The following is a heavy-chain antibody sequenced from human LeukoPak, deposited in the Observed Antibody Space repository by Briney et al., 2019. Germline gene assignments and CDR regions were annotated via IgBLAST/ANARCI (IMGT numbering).Heavy chain of an antibody. V-gene: IGHV4-34*01. CDR2: INHSGST. CDR1: GGSFSGYY. Sequence: PSETLSLTXAVYGGSFSGYYWSWIRQPPGKGLEWIGEINHSGSTNYNPSLKRRVTISVDTSKNQFSLKLSSVTAADTAVYYCARGMYSSGWYGSHFDYWGQGTLVTVSS. J-gene: IGHJ4*02. CDR3: ARGMYSSGWYGSHFDY. D-gene: IGHD6-19*01.